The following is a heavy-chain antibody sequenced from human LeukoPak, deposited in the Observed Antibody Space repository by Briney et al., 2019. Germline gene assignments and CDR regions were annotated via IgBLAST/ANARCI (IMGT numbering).Heavy chain of an antibody. CDR1: GGTFSSYA. CDR2: IIPIFGTA. D-gene: IGHD3-10*01. CDR3: ARGAIMNRGVITINWFDP. V-gene: IGHV1-69*06. J-gene: IGHJ5*02. Sequence: SVKVSCKASGGTFSSYAISWVRQAPGQGLEWMGGIIPIFGTANYAQKFQGRVTITADKSTSTAYMELSSLRSEDTAVYYRARGAIMNRGVITINWFDPWGQGTLVTVSS.